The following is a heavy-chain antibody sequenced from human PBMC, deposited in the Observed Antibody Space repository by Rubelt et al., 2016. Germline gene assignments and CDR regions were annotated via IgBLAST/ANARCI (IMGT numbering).Heavy chain of an antibody. J-gene: IGHJ6*03. CDR1: GFTFSSYG. CDR3: ARGEFWGAWTPENYYMDV. CDR2: ISYDGSNK. D-gene: IGHD3-16*01. V-gene: IGHV3-30*03. Sequence: QPGRSLRLSCAASGFTFSSYGMHWVRQAPGKGLEWVAVISYDGSNKYYADSVKGRFTISRDNSKNTLYLQMNSLRAEDTAVYYCARGEFWGAWTPENYYMDVWGKGTTVTVSS.